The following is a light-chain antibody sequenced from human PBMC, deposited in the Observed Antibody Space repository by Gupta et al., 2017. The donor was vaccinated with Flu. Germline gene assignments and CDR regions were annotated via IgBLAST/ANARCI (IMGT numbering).Light chain of an antibody. J-gene: IGKJ1*01. Sequence: ETVMTQSPATLSVSPGERVTLSCRASQTVGINLAWYKQRPGQAPRLLIYHASTRASGAPARFSGSGSGTEFTLTISSRQPEDFAIYYCQQYNYWPPWTFGQGTKVEIK. CDR2: HAS. CDR1: QTVGIN. V-gene: IGKV3-15*01. CDR3: QQYNYWPPWT.